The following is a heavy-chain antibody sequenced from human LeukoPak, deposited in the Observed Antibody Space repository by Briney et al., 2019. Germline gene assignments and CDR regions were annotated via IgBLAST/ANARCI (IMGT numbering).Heavy chain of an antibody. D-gene: IGHD3-22*01. CDR3: ARGXPSHPYYYDSSGYYXPIX. J-gene: IGHJ1*01. CDR2: ISSSSSYI. Sequence: GGSLRLSCAASGFTFSSYIMNWVRQAPGKGLEWVSSISSSSSYIYYADSVKGRFTISRDNAKNSLYLKMNSLRAEDTAVYYCARGXPSHPYYYDSSGYYXPIXWGQGXLVTV. V-gene: IGHV3-21*01. CDR1: GFTFSSYI.